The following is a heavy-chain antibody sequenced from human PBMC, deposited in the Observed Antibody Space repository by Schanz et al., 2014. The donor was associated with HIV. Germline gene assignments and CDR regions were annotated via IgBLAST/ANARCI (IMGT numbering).Heavy chain of an antibody. CDR1: GGTFTNYA. V-gene: IGHV1-69*06. D-gene: IGHD4-17*01. J-gene: IGHJ4*01. CDR3: ARSHYGDLDH. CDR2: IIPVFGTT. Sequence: QVHLVQSGAEVKKPGSSVKVSCKASGGTFTNYALNWVRQAPGQGLEWMGGIIPVFGTTNYAQKFQGRVTITADKSTSTAYMELSSLRSEDTAIYFCARSHYGDLDHWGQGTLVTVST.